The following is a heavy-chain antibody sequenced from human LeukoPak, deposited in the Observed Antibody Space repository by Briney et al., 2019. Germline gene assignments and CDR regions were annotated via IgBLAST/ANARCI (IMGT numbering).Heavy chain of an antibody. V-gene: IGHV3-23*01. CDR1: GFTFSSYA. D-gene: IGHD1-26*01. J-gene: IGHJ6*02. CDR2: ISGSGGST. Sequence: GGSLRLSCAASGFTFSSYAMSWVRQAPGKGLEWVSAISGSGGSTYYADSVKGRFTISRDNSKNTLYLQMNSLRAEDTAVYYCAKDGIPPYYYYGMDVWGQGTTVTVSS. CDR3: AKDGIPPYYYYGMDV.